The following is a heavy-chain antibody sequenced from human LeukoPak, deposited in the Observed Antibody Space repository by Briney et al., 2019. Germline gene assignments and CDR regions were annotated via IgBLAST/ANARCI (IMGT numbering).Heavy chain of an antibody. Sequence: GGPLILSSVAAGFTFGDNDLSGFRHPPGRGLEGVSGINWNGGSTGYADSVKGRFTISRDNAKNSLYLQMNSLRAEDTALYYCAREEYSSGWYLDYWGQGTLVTVSS. D-gene: IGHD6-19*01. J-gene: IGHJ4*02. V-gene: IGHV3-20*03. CDR1: GFTFGDND. CDR3: AREEYSSGWYLDY. CDR2: INWNGGST.